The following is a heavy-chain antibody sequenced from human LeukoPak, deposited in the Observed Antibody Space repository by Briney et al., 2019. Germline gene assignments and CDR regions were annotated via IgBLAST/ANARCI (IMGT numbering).Heavy chain of an antibody. CDR2: INHSGST. CDR3: ARNSPGYYGSGSYYARGFDY. CDR1: GGSFSGYY. J-gene: IGHJ4*02. D-gene: IGHD3-10*01. Sequence: PSETLSLTCAVYGGSFSGYYWSWIRQPPGKGLEWIGEINHSGSTNYNPSLKSRVTISVDTSKNQFSLKLSPVTAADTAVYYCARNSPGYYGSGSYYARGFDYWGQGTLVTVSS. V-gene: IGHV4-34*01.